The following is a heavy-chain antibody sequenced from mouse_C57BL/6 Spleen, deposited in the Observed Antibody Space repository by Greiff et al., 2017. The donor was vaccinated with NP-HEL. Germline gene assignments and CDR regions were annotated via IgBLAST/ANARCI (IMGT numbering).Heavy chain of an antibody. Sequence: DVMLVESGGGLVKPGGSLKLSCAASGFTFSSYAMSWVRQTPEKRLEWVATISDGGSYTYYPDNVKGRFTISRDNAKNNLYLQMSHLKSEDTAMYYCARDNAVEYFDYWGQGTTLTVSS. CDR1: GFTFSSYA. CDR2: ISDGGSYT. V-gene: IGHV5-4*01. D-gene: IGHD1-1*01. J-gene: IGHJ2*01. CDR3: ARDNAVEYFDY.